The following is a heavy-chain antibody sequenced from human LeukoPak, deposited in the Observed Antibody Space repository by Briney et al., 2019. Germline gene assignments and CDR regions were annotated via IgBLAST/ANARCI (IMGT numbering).Heavy chain of an antibody. D-gene: IGHD3-10*01. CDR1: GGSFSGYY. CDR3: ARRVTMVRGASRRYFDY. J-gene: IGHJ4*02. CDR2: INHSGST. V-gene: IGHV4-34*01. Sequence: SETLSLTCAVYGGSFSGYYWSRIRQPPGKGLEWIGEINHSGSTNYNPSLKSRVTISVDTSKNQFSLKLSSVTAADTAVYYCARRVTMVRGASRRYFDYWGQGTLVTVSS.